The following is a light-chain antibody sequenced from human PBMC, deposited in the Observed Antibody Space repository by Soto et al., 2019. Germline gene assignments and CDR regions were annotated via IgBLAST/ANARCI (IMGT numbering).Light chain of an antibody. CDR1: SSNIGAGYD. CDR3: QSYDNTLEVV. Sequence: QSVLTQPPSVSGAPGQRITISCTGSSSNIGAGYDVHWYRQLPGAAPKLLIYGNSNRPSGVPDRFSGSKSGTSASLTITGLQAEDEAHYSCQSYDNTLEVVFGGGTKLTVL. V-gene: IGLV1-40*01. J-gene: IGLJ2*01. CDR2: GNS.